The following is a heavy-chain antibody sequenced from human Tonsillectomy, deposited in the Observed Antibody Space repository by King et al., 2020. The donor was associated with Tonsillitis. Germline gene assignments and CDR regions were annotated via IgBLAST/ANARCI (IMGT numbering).Heavy chain of an antibody. CDR1: GFTFDDYA. D-gene: IGHD1-7*01. Sequence: VQLVESGGGLVQPGRSLRLSCAASGFTFDDYAMHWVRQAPGKGLEWVSGISCNSGSIGYADSVKGRFTISRDNAKNSLYLQMNSLRAEDTALYYCAKSTGTTSRGSFDYWGQGTLVTVSS. CDR2: ISCNSGSI. CDR3: AKSTGTTSRGSFDY. V-gene: IGHV3-9*01. J-gene: IGHJ4*02.